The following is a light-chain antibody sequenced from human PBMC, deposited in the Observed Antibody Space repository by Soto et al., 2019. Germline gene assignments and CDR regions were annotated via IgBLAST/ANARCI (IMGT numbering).Light chain of an antibody. V-gene: IGKV3-15*01. CDR2: GAS. Sequence: IVLTHSPATLSLSPCERATLSSRARQSVSSDLAWYQQKPGQAPRLLIYGASTRATGIPARFSGSGSGTEFTLTINSLQSEDFAVYYCQQYYNWPRTFGQGTRLEIK. CDR1: QSVSSD. J-gene: IGKJ5*01. CDR3: QQYYNWPRT.